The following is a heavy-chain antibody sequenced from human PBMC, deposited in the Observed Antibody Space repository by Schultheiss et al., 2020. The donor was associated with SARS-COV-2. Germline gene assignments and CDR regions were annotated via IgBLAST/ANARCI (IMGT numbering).Heavy chain of an antibody. J-gene: IGHJ4*02. CDR2: IYTSGST. D-gene: IGHD1-26*01. CDR3: ASEISPYSGSYYYFDY. V-gene: IGHV4-4*07. Sequence: SQTLSLTCTVSGGSISSYYWSWIRQPAGKGLEWIGRIYTSGSTNYNPSLKSRVTISVDTSKNQFSLKLSSVTAADTAVYYCASEISPYSGSYYYFDYWGQGTLVTVSS. CDR1: GGSISSYY.